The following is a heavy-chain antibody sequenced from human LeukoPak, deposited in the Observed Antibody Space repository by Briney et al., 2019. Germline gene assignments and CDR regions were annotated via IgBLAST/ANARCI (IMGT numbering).Heavy chain of an antibody. CDR1: GYTFTSYG. J-gene: IGHJ4*02. V-gene: IGHV1-18*01. CDR2: ISTYNGNT. Sequence: GASVKVSCKASGYTFTSYGISWVRQAPGQGLEWMGWISTYNGNTNYAQKPQDRVTMTTDTSTSTAYMELRSLRSDETAVYYCARDAYYYDSSGYYRNFDYWGQGTLVTVSS. D-gene: IGHD3-22*01. CDR3: ARDAYYYDSSGYYRNFDY.